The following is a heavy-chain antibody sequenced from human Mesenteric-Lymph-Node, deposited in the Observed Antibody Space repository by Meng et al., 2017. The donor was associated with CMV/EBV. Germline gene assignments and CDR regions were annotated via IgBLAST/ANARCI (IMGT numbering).Heavy chain of an antibody. CDR2: INHSGST. CDR3: ARHQRWLKSEGGFNY. V-gene: IGHV4-34*01. J-gene: IGHJ4*02. Sequence: QLPLQQWGAGLLKPSETLSLTCAVYGGSFSGYYWSWIRQPPGKGLEWIGEINHSGSTNYNPSLKSRVTISVDTSKNQFSLKLSSVTAADTAVYYCARHQRWLKSEGGFNYWGQGTLVTVSS. D-gene: IGHD4-23*01. CDR1: GGSFSGYY.